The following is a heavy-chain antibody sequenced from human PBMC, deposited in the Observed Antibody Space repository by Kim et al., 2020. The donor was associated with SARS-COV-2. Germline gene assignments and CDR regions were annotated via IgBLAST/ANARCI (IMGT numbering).Heavy chain of an antibody. CDR3: ARQGSGGRALDI. V-gene: IGHV4-59*08. Sequence: NHNPSLKTLVTISVDTSKNQFSLNLSSVAAADTGVYYCARQGSGGRALDIWGQGTMVTVSS. J-gene: IGHJ3*02. D-gene: IGHD3-10*01.